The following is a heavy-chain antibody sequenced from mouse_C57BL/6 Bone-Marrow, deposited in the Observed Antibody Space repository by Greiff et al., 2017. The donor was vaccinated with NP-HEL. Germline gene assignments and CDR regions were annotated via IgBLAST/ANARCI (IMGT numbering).Heavy chain of an antibody. CDR1: GYAFTNYL. D-gene: IGHD2-3*01. V-gene: IGHV1-54*01. J-gene: IGHJ2*01. CDR2: INPGSGGT. CDR3: ARRRFSYDGYYVYFDY. Sequence: VKLVESGAELVRPGTSVKVSCKAPGYAFTNYLIEWVKQRPGQGLEWIGVINPGSGGTNYNEKFKGKATLTADKSSSTAYMQLHSLTSEDSAIYFCARRRFSYDGYYVYFDYWGQGTTLTVSS.